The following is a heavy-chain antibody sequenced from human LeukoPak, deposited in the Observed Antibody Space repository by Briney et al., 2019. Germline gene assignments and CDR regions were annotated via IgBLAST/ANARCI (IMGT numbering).Heavy chain of an antibody. V-gene: IGHV3-9*01. D-gene: IGHD5-18*01. CDR2: ISWNGGSI. J-gene: IGHJ4*02. Sequence: GGSLRLSCAASGFTFDDYAMHWVRQAPGKGLEWVSGISWNGGSIGYADSVTGRFTISRDNAKNSLYLQMNSLRPEDTALYYCAKDASGYSYGQPFDYWGQGPLVTVSS. CDR3: AKDASGYSYGQPFDY. CDR1: GFTFDDYA.